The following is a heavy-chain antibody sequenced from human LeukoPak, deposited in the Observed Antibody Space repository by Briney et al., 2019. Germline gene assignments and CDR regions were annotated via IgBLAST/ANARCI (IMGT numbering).Heavy chain of an antibody. J-gene: IGHJ4*02. CDR2: IYYSGST. Sequence: SETLSLTCTVSGGSISSSSYYWGWIRQPPGKGLEWIGSIYYSGSTYYNPSLKSRVTISVDTSKNQFSLKLSSVTAADTAVYYCARYYSGSYSDYFDYWGQGTLVTVSS. CDR3: ARYYSGSYSDYFDY. V-gene: IGHV4-39*01. D-gene: IGHD1-26*01. CDR1: GGSISSSSYY.